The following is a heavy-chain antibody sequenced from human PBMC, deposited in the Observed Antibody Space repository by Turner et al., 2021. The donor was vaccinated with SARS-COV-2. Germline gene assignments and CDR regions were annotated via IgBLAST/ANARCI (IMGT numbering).Heavy chain of an antibody. Sequence: QVQLVQSGDEVKKPGASVKVSCKASGYTFTGYYMHLVRQAPGQGLEWMGWINPNSGGTYYAQKFQGRVTMTRDTSISTAYMELSSLRSDDTAVYYCAVLEMATITDAFDIWGQGTMVTVSS. V-gene: IGHV1-2*02. J-gene: IGHJ3*02. CDR1: GYTFTGYY. CDR3: AVLEMATITDAFDI. D-gene: IGHD5-12*01. CDR2: INPNSGGT.